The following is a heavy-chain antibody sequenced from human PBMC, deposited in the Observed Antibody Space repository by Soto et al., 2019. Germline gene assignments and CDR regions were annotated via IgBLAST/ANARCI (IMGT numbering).Heavy chain of an antibody. Sequence: SETLSLTCSVSGDSISDYYWSWIRQPPGKGLEWIGYIYYSGSTNYNPSLNSRVTISVDTSKNHFSLKLSSVTAADTAVYYCARARYDILTGYYNENYYYFMDVWGKGTTVTVSS. CDR3: ARARYDILTGYYNENYYYFMDV. J-gene: IGHJ6*03. D-gene: IGHD3-9*01. CDR2: IYYSGST. V-gene: IGHV4-59*01. CDR1: GDSISDYY.